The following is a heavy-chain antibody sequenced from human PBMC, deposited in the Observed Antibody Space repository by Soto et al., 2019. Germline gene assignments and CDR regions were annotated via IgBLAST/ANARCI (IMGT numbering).Heavy chain of an antibody. CDR1: GFTFSSYS. V-gene: IGHV3-48*01. J-gene: IGHJ4*02. Sequence: GGSLRLSCAASGFTFSSYSMNWVRQAPGKGLEWVSYISSSSSTIYYADSVKGRFTISRDNAKNSLYLQMNSLRAEDTAVYYCKTKPTKRDYWGQGTLVTVSS. CDR3: KTKPTKRDY. D-gene: IGHD1-1*01. CDR2: ISSSSSTI.